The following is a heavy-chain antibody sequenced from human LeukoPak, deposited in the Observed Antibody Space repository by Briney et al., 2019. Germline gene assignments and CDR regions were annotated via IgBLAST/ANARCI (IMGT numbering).Heavy chain of an antibody. CDR3: AGIQYSGYENYYNYYGMDV. CDR2: ISHDGSNK. D-gene: IGHD5-12*01. Sequence: GGSLRLSCAASTFFFSSYGIHWVRQAPGKGLEWVALISHDGSNKYYADSVKGRFTISRDNSKNTLYLQMNSLRPEDTAVYYCAGIQYSGYENYYNYYGMDVWGQGTTVTVSS. CDR1: TFFFSSYG. V-gene: IGHV3-30*03. J-gene: IGHJ6*02.